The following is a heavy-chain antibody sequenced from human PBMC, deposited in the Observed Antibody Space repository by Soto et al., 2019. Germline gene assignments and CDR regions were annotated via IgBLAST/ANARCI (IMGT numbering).Heavy chain of an antibody. V-gene: IGHV4-59*08. CDR2: IYYSGST. D-gene: IGHD3-3*02. Sequence: PSETLSLTCTVSGGSISSYYWSWIRQPPGKGLEWIGYIYYSGSTNYNPSLKSRVTISVDTSKNQFSLRLSSVTAADTGVYYCVRYDRINMKPYSPEGFHIWGQGTMVTVSS. J-gene: IGHJ3*02. CDR3: VRYDRINMKPYSPEGFHI. CDR1: GGSISSYY.